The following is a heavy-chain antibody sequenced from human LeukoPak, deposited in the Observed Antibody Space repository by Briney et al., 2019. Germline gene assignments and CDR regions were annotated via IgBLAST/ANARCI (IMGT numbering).Heavy chain of an antibody. V-gene: IGHV4-34*01. CDR3: AREGAYCSSTRCHLQNWFDP. CDR2: INHSGST. Sequence: PSETLSLTCAVYGGSFSGYYWSWIRQPPGKGLEWIGEINHSGSTNYNPSLKSRVTISVDTSKNQFSLKLSSVTAADTAVYYCAREGAYCSSTRCHLQNWFDPWGQGTLVTVSS. D-gene: IGHD2-2*01. J-gene: IGHJ5*02. CDR1: GGSFSGYY.